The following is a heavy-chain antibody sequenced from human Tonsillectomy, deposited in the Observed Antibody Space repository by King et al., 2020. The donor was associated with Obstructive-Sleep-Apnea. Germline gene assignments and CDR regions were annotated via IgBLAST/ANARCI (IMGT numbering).Heavy chain of an antibody. V-gene: IGHV4-59*01. CDR1: GGSISSYY. CDR3: ARDSYDSSGYYSYNWFDP. D-gene: IGHD3-22*01. Sequence: VQLQESGPGLVKPSETLSLTCTVSGGSISSYYWSWIRQPPGKGLEWIGYIYYSGSTNYNPSLKSRVTISGDTSKNQFSLKLISVTAADTAVYYCARDSYDSSGYYSYNWFDPWGQGTLVTVSS. J-gene: IGHJ5*02. CDR2: IYYSGST.